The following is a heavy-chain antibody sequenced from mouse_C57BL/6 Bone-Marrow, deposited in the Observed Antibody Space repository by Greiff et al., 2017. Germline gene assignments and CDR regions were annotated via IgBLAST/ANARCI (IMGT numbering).Heavy chain of an antibody. V-gene: IGHV5-4*01. J-gene: IGHJ3*01. CDR1: GFTFSSYA. CDR2: ISDGGSYT. CDR3: ARDLYGGSDQFAY. D-gene: IGHD1-1*01. Sequence: EVHLVESGGGLVKPGGSLKLSCAASGFTFSSYAMSWVRQTPEKRMEWVATISDGGSYTYYPDNVKGRFTISRDNAKNNLYLQMSHLTSEDTAMYYCARDLYGGSDQFAYGGRGTLVTVSA.